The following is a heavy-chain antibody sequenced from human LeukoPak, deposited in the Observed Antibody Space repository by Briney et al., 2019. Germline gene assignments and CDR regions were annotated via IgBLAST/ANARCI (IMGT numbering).Heavy chain of an antibody. CDR2: INTDGSTT. J-gene: IGHJ4*02. Sequence: WGSLRLSCVASGFTFSRNWLHWVRQVPGKGLVWVSRINTDGSTTNYADSVKGRFTISRDNTKNTLYLQMNSLRAEDSAVYFCTRGYNTASLDWGQGTRITVAS. D-gene: IGHD5-18*01. CDR1: GFTFSRNW. CDR3: TRGYNTASLD. V-gene: IGHV3-74*01.